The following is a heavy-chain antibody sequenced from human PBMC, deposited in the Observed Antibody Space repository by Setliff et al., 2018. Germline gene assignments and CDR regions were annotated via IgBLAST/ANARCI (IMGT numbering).Heavy chain of an antibody. D-gene: IGHD3-3*01. CDR1: GGSFSGYY. CDR2: INHSGST. Sequence: SETLSLTCAVYGGSFSGYYWSWIRQPPGKGLEWIGEINHSGSTNYDPSLKSRVTISVDTSKNQFSLKLSSVTAADTAVYYCARVPNFWSGYLDYWGQGTLVTVSS. V-gene: IGHV4-34*01. J-gene: IGHJ4*02. CDR3: ARVPNFWSGYLDY.